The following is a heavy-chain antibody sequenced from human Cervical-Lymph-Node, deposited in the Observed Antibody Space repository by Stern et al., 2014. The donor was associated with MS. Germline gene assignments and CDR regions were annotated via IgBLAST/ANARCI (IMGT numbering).Heavy chain of an antibody. Sequence: MQLVESGGGLVKPGGSLRLSCAASGFTFSNYYMQWIRQAPGKGLEWISYINGSGSARYYADSVKGRFTISRDNAKNSLFLEMNSLRAEDTAVYYCANSITWGQGTLVAVST. CDR3: ANSIT. V-gene: IGHV3-11*01. J-gene: IGHJ4*02. CDR1: GFTFSNYY. CDR2: INGSGSAR. D-gene: IGHD2/OR15-2a*01.